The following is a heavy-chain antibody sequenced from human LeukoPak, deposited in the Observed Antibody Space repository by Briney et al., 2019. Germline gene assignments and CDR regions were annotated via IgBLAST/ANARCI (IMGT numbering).Heavy chain of an antibody. Sequence: SEALSLTCTVSGGSISSYYWSWIRQPPGKGLEWIGYIYYSGSTNYNPSLKSRVTISVDTSKNQFSLKLSSVTAADTAVYYCASQYSSGWYDYWGQGTLVTVSS. D-gene: IGHD6-19*01. CDR1: GGSISSYY. CDR2: IYYSGST. CDR3: ASQYSSGWYDY. J-gene: IGHJ4*02. V-gene: IGHV4-59*01.